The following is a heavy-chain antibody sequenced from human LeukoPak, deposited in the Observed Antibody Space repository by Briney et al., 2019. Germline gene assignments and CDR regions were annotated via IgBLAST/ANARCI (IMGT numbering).Heavy chain of an antibody. V-gene: IGHV1-2*02. CDR2: INPNSGGT. CDR1: GYTFTGYY. CDR3: ARDSIVVVPAAIYYYYGMDV. Sequence: ASVKVSCKASGYTFTGYYMHWVRQAPGQGLEWMGWINPNSGGTNYAQKFQGRVTMTRDTSISTAYMELGRLRSDDTAVYYCARDSIVVVPAAIYYYYGMDVWGQRTTVTVSS. D-gene: IGHD2-2*01. J-gene: IGHJ6*02.